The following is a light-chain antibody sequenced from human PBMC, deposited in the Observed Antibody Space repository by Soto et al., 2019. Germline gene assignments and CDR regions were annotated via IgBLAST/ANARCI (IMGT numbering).Light chain of an antibody. J-gene: IGKJ4*01. CDR1: QSIYKW. CDR3: QQADSFPLS. V-gene: IGKV1-12*01. Sequence: DIQMTQSPSSVSASIGDRVTISCRASQSIYKWLVWYQQKPGKAPKLLIYAASSLQSGVPSMFSGSGYWTDFTLTISSLQPEDFATYYCQQADSFPLSFGGGTKVEI. CDR2: AAS.